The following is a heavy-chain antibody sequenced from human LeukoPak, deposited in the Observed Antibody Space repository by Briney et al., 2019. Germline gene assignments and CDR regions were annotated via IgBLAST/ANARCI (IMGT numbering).Heavy chain of an antibody. J-gene: IGHJ4*02. CDR2: MNPNSGNT. CDR1: GYTFTSYD. Sequence: ASVKVSCKASGYTFTSYDINWVRQATGQGLEWMGWMNPNSGNTGYAQKFQGRVTMTRDTSISTAYMELSRLRSDDTAVYYCARVQPGYCSSTSCSEPLDYWGQGTLVTVSS. V-gene: IGHV1-8*01. CDR3: ARVQPGYCSSTSCSEPLDY. D-gene: IGHD2-2*01.